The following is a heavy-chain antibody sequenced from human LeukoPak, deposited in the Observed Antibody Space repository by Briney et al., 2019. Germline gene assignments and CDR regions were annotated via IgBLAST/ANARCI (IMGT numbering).Heavy chain of an antibody. J-gene: IGHJ6*02. Sequence: GGSLRLSCAASGFTFSNAWMSWVRQAPGKGLEWVGRIKNKTDGGTTDYAAPVKGRFTISRDDSKNTLYLQMNSLKTEDTAVYYCTTPPSCGGDCYSYYYYGMDVWGQGTTVTVSS. CDR2: IKNKTDGGTT. CDR1: GFTFSNAW. V-gene: IGHV3-15*01. CDR3: TTPPSCGGDCYSYYYYGMDV. D-gene: IGHD2-21*02.